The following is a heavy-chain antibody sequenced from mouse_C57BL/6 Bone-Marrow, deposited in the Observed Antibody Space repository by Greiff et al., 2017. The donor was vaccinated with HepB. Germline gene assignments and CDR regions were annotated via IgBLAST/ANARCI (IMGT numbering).Heavy chain of an antibody. CDR3: AREGYGSTPYYAMDY. Sequence: EVKVEESGGGLVQPGGSLKLSCAASGFTFSDYGMAWVRQAPRKGPEWVAFISNLAYSIYYADTVTGRFTISRENAKNTLYLEMSSLRSEDTAMYYCAREGYGSTPYYAMDYWGQGTSVTVSS. CDR1: GFTFSDYG. D-gene: IGHD1-1*01. V-gene: IGHV5-15*04. J-gene: IGHJ4*01. CDR2: ISNLAYSI.